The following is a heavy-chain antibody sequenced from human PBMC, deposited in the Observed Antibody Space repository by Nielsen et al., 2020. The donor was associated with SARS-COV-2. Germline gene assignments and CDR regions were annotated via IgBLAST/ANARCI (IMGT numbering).Heavy chain of an antibody. CDR3: ARGSNGYDTSGFDY. CDR1: GYTFTNYA. D-gene: IGHD3-22*01. V-gene: IGHV7-4-1*02. J-gene: IGHJ4*02. Sequence: ASVKVSCKASGYTFTNYAMNWVRQAPGQGLEWMGWINTNTGHPMYAQGFTGCFVFSLDTSVSTAYLQITSLKAEDTAVYYCARGSNGYDTSGFDYWGQGTLATVSS. CDR2: INTNTGHP.